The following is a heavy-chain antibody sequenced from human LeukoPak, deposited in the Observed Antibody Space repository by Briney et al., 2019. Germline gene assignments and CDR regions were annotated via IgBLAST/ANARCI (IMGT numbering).Heavy chain of an antibody. CDR1: GYSISSGYY. D-gene: IGHD5-18*01. Sequence: SETLSLTCAVSGYSISSGYYWGWIRQPPGKGLEWIGSIYHSGSTYYNPSLKSRVTISVDTSKNQFSLKLSSVTAADTAVYYCARLGYSYGFPAFDYWGQGTLVTVSS. J-gene: IGHJ4*02. CDR2: IYHSGST. CDR3: ARLGYSYGFPAFDY. V-gene: IGHV4-38-2*01.